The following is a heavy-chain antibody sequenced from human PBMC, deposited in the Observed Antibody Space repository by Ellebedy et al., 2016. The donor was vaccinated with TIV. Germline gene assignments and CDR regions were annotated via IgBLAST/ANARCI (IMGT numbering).Heavy chain of an antibody. CDR1: GFTFSDYA. D-gene: IGHD3-10*01. CDR2: ISYDERYK. CDR3: GRDCSYDGSGSYVTN. J-gene: IGHJ4*02. Sequence: GESLKISCAASGFTFSDYAMHWDRQAPGKGLEWVAVISYDERYKHYADSVKGRFTIFRDTSKNTLYLQMTSLRPEDTAVYYCGRDCSYDGSGSYVTNWGQGTLVTVSS. V-gene: IGHV3-30*04.